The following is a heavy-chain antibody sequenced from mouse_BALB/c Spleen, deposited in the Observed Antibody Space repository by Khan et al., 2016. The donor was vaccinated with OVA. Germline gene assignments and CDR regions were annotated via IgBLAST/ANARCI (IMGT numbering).Heavy chain of an antibody. CDR3: ASHYGHDFDY. Sequence: QVQLKQSGAELARPGTSVKLSCKASGYTFTRYWMQWIKQRPGQGLELIGAIFPGDGDTRYTQKFKGKATLTADKSSSTAYMQLTSLASEASSVYYCASHYGHDFDYWGQGTTLTVSS. CDR2: IFPGDGDT. V-gene: IGHV1-87*01. J-gene: IGHJ2*01. CDR1: GYTFTRYW. D-gene: IGHD2-2*01.